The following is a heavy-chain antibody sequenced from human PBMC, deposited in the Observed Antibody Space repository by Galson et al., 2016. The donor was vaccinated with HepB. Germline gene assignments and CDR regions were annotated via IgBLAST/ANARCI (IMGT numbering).Heavy chain of an antibody. CDR1: GFTFSNAW. V-gene: IGHV3-15*01. CDR2: INRKTDGGIT. Sequence: SLRLSCAASGFTFSNAWMNWVRQAPGKGLEWVGRINRKTDGGITDYAAPGKCRFTISRDDLRTMVYLQMDSLKIEDTAVYYCTTKWSSNITGTDPRVDYWGQGTLVTVSS. D-gene: IGHD1-20*01. CDR3: TTKWSSNITGTDPRVDY. J-gene: IGHJ4*02.